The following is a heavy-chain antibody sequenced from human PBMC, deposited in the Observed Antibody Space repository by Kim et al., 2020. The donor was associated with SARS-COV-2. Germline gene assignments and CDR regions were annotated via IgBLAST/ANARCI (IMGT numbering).Heavy chain of an antibody. D-gene: IGHD1-1*01. CDR2: WYN. CDR3: ARGWTNFDY. V-gene: IGHV6-1*01. J-gene: IGHJ4*02. Sequence: WYNDYAVSVKSRITINPGTSKNQFSLQFNSVTPEDTAVYYCARGWTNFDYWGQGTLVTVSS.